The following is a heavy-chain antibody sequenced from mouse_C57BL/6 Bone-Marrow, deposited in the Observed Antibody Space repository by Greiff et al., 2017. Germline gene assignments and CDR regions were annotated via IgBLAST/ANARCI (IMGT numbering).Heavy chain of an antibody. CDR1: GYTFTSYW. V-gene: IGHV1-55*01. CDR3: ANWDVHYY. Sequence: VQLQQPGAELVKPGASVKMSCKASGYTFTSYWITWVKQRPGQGLEWIGDIYPGSGSTNYNEKFKSKTKLTVDTSSSTADMQLSSLTSEDSAVYYCANWDVHYYWGQGTTLTVSS. D-gene: IGHD4-1*01. CDR2: IYPGSGST. J-gene: IGHJ2*01.